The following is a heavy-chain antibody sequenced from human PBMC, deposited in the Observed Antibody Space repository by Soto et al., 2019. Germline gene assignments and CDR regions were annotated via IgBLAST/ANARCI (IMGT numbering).Heavy chain of an antibody. CDR3: VRDTQWLPRGNFDY. CDR1: GFTFSGNA. J-gene: IGHJ4*02. CDR2: ISGSGDRT. D-gene: IGHD6-19*01. Sequence: PVGSLRLSCAASGFTFSGNAMSWVRQPPEKGLEWVSSISGSGDRTHYADSVRGRFTTSRDNSKSTVYLQMSSLGGEDAALYYCVRDTQWLPRGNFDYWGQGALVTVSS. V-gene: IGHV3-23*01.